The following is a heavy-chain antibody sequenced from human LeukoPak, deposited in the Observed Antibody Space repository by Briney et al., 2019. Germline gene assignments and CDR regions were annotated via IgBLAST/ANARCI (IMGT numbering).Heavy chain of an antibody. CDR3: AGGGLGFLEWFDAFDI. J-gene: IGHJ3*02. D-gene: IGHD3-3*01. CDR2: IYYSGST. V-gene: IGHV4-59*12. Sequence: SETLSLTCTVSGGSISSYYWSWIRQPPGKGLEWIGYIYYSGSTNYNPSLRSRVTISVDRSKNQFSLKLSSVTAADTAVYYCAGGGLGFLEWFDAFDIWGQGTMVTVSS. CDR1: GGSISSYY.